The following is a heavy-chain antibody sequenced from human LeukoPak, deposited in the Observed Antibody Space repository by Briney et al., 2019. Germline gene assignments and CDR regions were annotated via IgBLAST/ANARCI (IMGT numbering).Heavy chain of an antibody. CDR1: GGSFSGYY. D-gene: IGHD2-15*01. CDR3: ARTNTSYCSGGSCPLSYFDY. CDR2: INHSGST. J-gene: IGHJ4*02. Sequence: SETPSLTCAVYGGSFSGYYWSWIRQPPGKGLEWIGEINHSGSTNYNPSLKSRVTISVDTSKNQFSLKLSSVTAADTAVYYCARTNTSYCSGGSCPLSYFDYWGQGTLVTVSS. V-gene: IGHV4-34*01.